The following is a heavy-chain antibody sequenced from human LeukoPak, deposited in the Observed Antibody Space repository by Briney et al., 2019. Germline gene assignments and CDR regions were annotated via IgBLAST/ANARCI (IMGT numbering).Heavy chain of an antibody. V-gene: IGHV4-34*01. J-gene: IGHJ4*02. Sequence: SETLSLTCAVYGGSFSGYYWSWIRQPPGKGLEWTGEINHSGSTNYNPPLKSRVTISVDTSKNQFSLKLSSVTAADTAVYYCARGSPLLRYFDWGQGTLVTVSS. CDR3: ARGSPLLRYFD. CDR1: GGSFSGYY. D-gene: IGHD3-9*01. CDR2: INHSGST.